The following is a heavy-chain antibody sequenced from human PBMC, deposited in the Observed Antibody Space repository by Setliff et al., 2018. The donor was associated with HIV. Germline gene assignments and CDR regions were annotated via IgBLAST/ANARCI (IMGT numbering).Heavy chain of an antibody. CDR1: GDSISSYY. J-gene: IGHJ6*03. Sequence: ETLSLTCTVSGDSISSYYWTWIRQPPGKGLEWIGYIFISGITNYNPSLKSRVTISVDSSKNQFSLHLSSVTAADTAVYYCARGMIWGAYYYYMDVWGTGTTVTVSS. D-gene: IGHD3-16*01. CDR2: IFISGIT. CDR3: ARGMIWGAYYYYMDV. V-gene: IGHV4-4*08.